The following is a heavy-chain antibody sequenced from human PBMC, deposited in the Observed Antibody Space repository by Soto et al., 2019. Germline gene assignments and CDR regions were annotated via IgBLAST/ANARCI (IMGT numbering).Heavy chain of an antibody. V-gene: IGHV3-21*01. CDR2: ISSSSSYI. D-gene: IGHD2-15*01. CDR1: GFTFSSYS. CDR3: ARDLLRSLQVGWFDP. J-gene: IGHJ5*02. Sequence: EVQLVESGGGLVKPGGSLRLSCAASGFTFSSYSMNWVRQAPGKGLEWVSSISSSSSYIYYADSVKGRFTISRDNAKNSLYLQMNSLRAEDTAVYYCARDLLRSLQVGWFDPWGQGTLVTVSS.